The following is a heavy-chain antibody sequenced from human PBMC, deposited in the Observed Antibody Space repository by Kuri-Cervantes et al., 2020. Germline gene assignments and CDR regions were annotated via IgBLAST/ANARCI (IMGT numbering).Heavy chain of an antibody. J-gene: IGHJ4*02. CDR3: AKGYCYDSSGLDY. Sequence: GESLKISCAASGFTFSSYGMHWVRQAPGKGLEWVAVISYDGSNKYYADSVKGRFTISRDNSKNTLYLQMNSLRAEDTAVYYCAKGYCYDSSGLDYWGQGTLVTVSS. CDR1: GFTFSSYG. V-gene: IGHV3-30*18. CDR2: ISYDGSNK. D-gene: IGHD3-22*01.